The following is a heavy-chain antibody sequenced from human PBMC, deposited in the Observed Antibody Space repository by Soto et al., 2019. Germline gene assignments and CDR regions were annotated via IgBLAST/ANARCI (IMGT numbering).Heavy chain of an antibody. CDR2: IYNSGGS. D-gene: IGHD4-17*01. CDR1: GASVRSGDYY. V-gene: IGHV4-30-4*01. CDR3: VGTGTTDDY. Sequence: KTSETLSLTCSVSGASVRSGDYYWSCIRQAPGKGLEWIGYIYNSGGSYYNPSLKGRLTISIDTSKNQFSLKLNSVTAADTAIYYCVGTGTTDDYWGRGTLVT. J-gene: IGHJ4*02.